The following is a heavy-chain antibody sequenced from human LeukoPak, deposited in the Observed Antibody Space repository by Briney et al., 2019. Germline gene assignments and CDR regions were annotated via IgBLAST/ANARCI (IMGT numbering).Heavy chain of an antibody. D-gene: IGHD6-19*01. J-gene: IGHJ4*02. Sequence: ASVKVSCKASGYTFTSYGISWVRQAPGQGLEWMGWINAYNGNTNYAHKLQGRVTMTTDTSTSTAYMELRSLRSDDTAVYYCARDRGVYGQWVDLDYWGQGTLVTVSS. CDR2: INAYNGNT. CDR3: ARDRGVYGQWVDLDY. V-gene: IGHV1-18*04. CDR1: GYTFTSYG.